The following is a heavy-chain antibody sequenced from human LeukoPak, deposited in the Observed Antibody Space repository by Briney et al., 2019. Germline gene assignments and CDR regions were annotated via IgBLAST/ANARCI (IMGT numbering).Heavy chain of an antibody. CDR1: GFTFSNAW. CDR2: IKSKTDGGTT. Sequence: GGSLRLSCAASGFTFSNAWMSWVRQAPGKGLEWVGRIKSKTDGGTTDYAAPVKGRFTISRDDSKNTLYLQMNSLKTEDTAVYYRTTAADYGDYISYGMDVWGQETTVTVSS. CDR3: TTAADYGDYISYGMDV. D-gene: IGHD4-17*01. J-gene: IGHJ6*02. V-gene: IGHV3-15*01.